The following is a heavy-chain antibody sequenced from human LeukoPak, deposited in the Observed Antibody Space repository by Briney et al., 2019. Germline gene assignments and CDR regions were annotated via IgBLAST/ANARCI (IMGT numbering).Heavy chain of an antibody. D-gene: IGHD2-2*01. CDR3: ASKKRGYQLLFRFDP. V-gene: IGHV4-34*01. Sequence: SETLSLTCAVYGGSFSGYYWSWIRQPPGKGLEWIGEINHSGSTNYNPSLKSRVTISVDTSKNQFSLKLSSVIAADTAVYYCASKKRGYQLLFRFDPWGQGTLVTVSS. CDR1: GGSFSGYY. J-gene: IGHJ5*02. CDR2: INHSGST.